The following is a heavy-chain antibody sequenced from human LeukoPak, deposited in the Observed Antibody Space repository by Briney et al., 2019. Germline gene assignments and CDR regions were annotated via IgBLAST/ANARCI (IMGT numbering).Heavy chain of an antibody. CDR1: GFTFSGYA. CDR2: ITGSGGTT. V-gene: IGHV3-23*01. D-gene: IGHD2-15*01. Sequence: GGSLRLSCAASGFTFSGYAMSWVRQAPGKGLEWVSTITGSGGTTYYADSVKGRFTISRDNSKNTLYLQMNSLRAEDTAVYYCAKGRGYCSGGSCYSGFDCWGRGTLVTVSS. J-gene: IGHJ5*01. CDR3: AKGRGYCSGGSCYSGFDC.